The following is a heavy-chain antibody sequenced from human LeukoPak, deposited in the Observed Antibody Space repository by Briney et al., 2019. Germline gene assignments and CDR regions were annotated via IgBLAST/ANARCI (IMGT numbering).Heavy chain of an antibody. CDR3: AATHIAVAGLNWFDP. V-gene: IGHV1-18*01. Sequence: ASVKVSCKASGYTFTSYGISWVRQAPGQGLEWMGWISAYNGNTNYAQKLQGRVTMTTDTSTSTAYMELRSLRSDGTAVYYCAATHIAVAGLNWFDPWGQGTLVTVSS. CDR1: GYTFTSYG. D-gene: IGHD6-19*01. CDR2: ISAYNGNT. J-gene: IGHJ5*02.